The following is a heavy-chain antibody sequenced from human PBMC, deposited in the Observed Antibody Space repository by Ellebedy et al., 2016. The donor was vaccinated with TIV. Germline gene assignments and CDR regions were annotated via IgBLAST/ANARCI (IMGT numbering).Heavy chain of an antibody. CDR2: VWFDGSLQ. CDR3: VREAGAFDI. V-gene: IGHV3-33*08. Sequence: GESLKISCAVSGLTFSDYAMQWVRQAPGKGLEWVAVVWFDGSLQYYADSVRGRFSISRDNSKNTLFLQMNSLRAEDTAVYYCVREAGAFDIWGQGTMVTVSS. J-gene: IGHJ3*02. CDR1: GLTFSDYA. D-gene: IGHD3-10*01.